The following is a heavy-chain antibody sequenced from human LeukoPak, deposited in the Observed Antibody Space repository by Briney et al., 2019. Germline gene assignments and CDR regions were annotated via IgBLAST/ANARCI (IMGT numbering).Heavy chain of an antibody. V-gene: IGHV1-2*02. D-gene: IGHD3-3*01. CDR2: INPNRWGT. CDR3: ARDPTLFLEGYNWFDR. J-gene: IGHJ5*02. CDR1: VYTFTGYY. Sequence: AAVKVSSKPSVYTFTGYYMHRVRQAPGQGVEWMGWINPNRWGTNYAQKLQGRGTMTRDTALRTAYIEPSRLRSEGTAVYYCARDPTLFLEGYNWFDRWGQGSLVTVSS.